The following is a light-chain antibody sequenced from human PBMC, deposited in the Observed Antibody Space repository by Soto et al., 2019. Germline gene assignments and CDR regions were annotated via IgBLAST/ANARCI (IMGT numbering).Light chain of an antibody. CDR1: QSVASGY. Sequence: ETVLTQSPGTLSLSAGERATLSCRASQSVASGYLVWYQQKPGQTPTVLIYGASTRAAGIPDRFSGSGSGTNSTPTISRVKPEDLEVYYCQLYESSPTSGQGTKVEMK. V-gene: IGKV3-20*01. CDR2: GAS. J-gene: IGKJ1*01. CDR3: QLYESSPT.